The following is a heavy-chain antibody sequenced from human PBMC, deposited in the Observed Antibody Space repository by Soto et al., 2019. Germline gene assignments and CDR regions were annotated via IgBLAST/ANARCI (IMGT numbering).Heavy chain of an antibody. D-gene: IGHD1-26*01. J-gene: IGHJ4*01. CDR3: ARGEQYSGRTFDY. V-gene: IGHV6-1*01. Sequence: SQTLSLTCAITGDSVSSNSAGWSWVRQSPSRGLEWLGRTYYRSKWYYEYAVSVRGRITINPDTSKNQYSLQLNSVTPEDTAVYFCARGEQYSGRTFDYWGQGPLVTVSS. CDR2: TYYRSKWYY. CDR1: GDSVSSNSAG.